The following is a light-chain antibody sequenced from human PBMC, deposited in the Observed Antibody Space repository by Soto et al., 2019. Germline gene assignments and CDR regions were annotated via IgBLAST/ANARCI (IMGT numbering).Light chain of an antibody. V-gene: IGKV1-5*03. J-gene: IGKJ2*01. Sequence: DIQMTQSPSTLSASVGDRVTITCRASQSISSWLAWYQMKPGKAPKLLIYKASSLETGVPSRFSGSGSGTGFTLTVSSLQPDDCATYYCQQYNTYPYTFGQGTKLEIK. CDR1: QSISSW. CDR2: KAS. CDR3: QQYNTYPYT.